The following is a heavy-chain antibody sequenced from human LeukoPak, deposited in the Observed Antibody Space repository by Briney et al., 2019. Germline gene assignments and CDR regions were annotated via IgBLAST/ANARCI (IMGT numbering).Heavy chain of an antibody. J-gene: IGHJ4*02. V-gene: IGHV1-2*02. CDR1: GYTFIGYY. D-gene: IGHD3-16*01. Sequence: ASVKISCKASGYTFIGYYMHWVQQAPGQGLEWMGWINPNSGDSNYAQVFQGRVTVTRDTSISTAYMELSRLTSDDTAVYYCARLGASTYDYWGQGTLVTVSS. CDR3: ARLGASTYDY. CDR2: INPNSGDS.